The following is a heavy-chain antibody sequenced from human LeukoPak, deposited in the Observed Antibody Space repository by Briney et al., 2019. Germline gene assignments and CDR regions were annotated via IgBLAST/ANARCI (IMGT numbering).Heavy chain of an antibody. D-gene: IGHD3-22*01. CDR3: ARVEDDSSGYRCSY. CDR1: GFTFDDYG. Sequence: GGSLRLSCAASGFTFDDYGMSWVRQAPGKGLEWVSAISGNGGSPYYADSVKGRFTISRDNAKNSLYLQMNSLRAEDTAVYYCARVEDDSSGYRCSYWGQGTLVTVSS. J-gene: IGHJ4*02. CDR2: ISGNGGSP. V-gene: IGHV3-20*04.